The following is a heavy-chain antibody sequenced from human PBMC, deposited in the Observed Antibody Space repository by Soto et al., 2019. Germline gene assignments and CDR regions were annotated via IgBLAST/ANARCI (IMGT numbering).Heavy chain of an antibody. CDR3: AAMVPTQGYCSGGSCYDH. CDR1: GFTFTSSA. V-gene: IGHV1-58*02. CDR2: IVVGSGNT. Sequence: GASGKVSWKASGFTFTSSAMEWGRQARGQRLEWIGWIVVGSGNTNYAQKFQERVTITRDMSTSTAYMELSSLRSEDTAVYYCAAMVPTQGYCSGGSCYDHWGQGTLVTVSS. J-gene: IGHJ4*02. D-gene: IGHD2-15*01.